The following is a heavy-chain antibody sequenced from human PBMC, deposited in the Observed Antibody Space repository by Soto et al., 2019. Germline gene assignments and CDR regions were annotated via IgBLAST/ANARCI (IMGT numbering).Heavy chain of an antibody. CDR3: ARGYNSGYGFFDY. CDR2: VYYRGST. V-gene: IGHV4-59*13. Sequence: SETLSLTCNVSGGSISSYYWSWIRQPPGKGLEWIGYVYYRGSTNYNPSLKSRVTILVDTSKNQFSLKLSSVTAADTAVYYCARGYNSGYGFFDYWGQGTLVTVSS. CDR1: GGSISSYY. D-gene: IGHD5-18*01. J-gene: IGHJ4*02.